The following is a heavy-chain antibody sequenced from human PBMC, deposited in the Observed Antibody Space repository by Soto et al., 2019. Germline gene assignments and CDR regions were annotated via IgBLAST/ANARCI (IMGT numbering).Heavy chain of an antibody. D-gene: IGHD3-3*01. V-gene: IGHV3-30*18. J-gene: IGHJ4*02. CDR2: ISNDGNSE. CDR3: AKTLTTIGVSSTGRGALLDN. Sequence: QVQLVESGGGVVQPGRSLRPSCAASGFTFSVFGMHWVRQAPGKGLEWVAVISNDGNSEHYADSVKGRFTISRDNSKNTFYLQMNSLSVEDTAVYYCAKTLTTIGVSSTGRGALLDNWGQGILVSVSS. CDR1: GFTFSVFG.